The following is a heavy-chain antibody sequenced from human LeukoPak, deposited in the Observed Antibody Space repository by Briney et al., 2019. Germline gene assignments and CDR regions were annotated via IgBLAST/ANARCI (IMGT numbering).Heavy chain of an antibody. D-gene: IGHD5-18*01. CDR2: ISSSSSYI. V-gene: IGHV3-21*01. Sequence: GGSLRLSCAASGFTFSSYSMNWVRQAPGKGLEWVSSISSSSSYIYYADSVKGRFTISRDNAKNSLYLQMNSLRAEDTAVYYCARDGVGHGYSYGYKGYWGQGTLVTVSS. CDR1: GFTFSSYS. CDR3: ARDGVGHGYSYGYKGY. J-gene: IGHJ4*02.